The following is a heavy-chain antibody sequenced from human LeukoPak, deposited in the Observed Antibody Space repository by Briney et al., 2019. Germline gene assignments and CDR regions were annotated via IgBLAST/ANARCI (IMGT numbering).Heavy chain of an antibody. J-gene: IGHJ4*02. V-gene: IGHV1-2*02. Sequence: ASVKVSCKASGYTFTGYYMHWVRQAPGQGLEWMGWINPNSGGTNYAQKFQGRVTMTRDTSISTAYTELSRLRSDDTAVYYCARSYSSSIRSQSPFDYWGQGTLVTVSS. CDR3: ARSYSSSIRSQSPFDY. CDR2: INPNSGGT. CDR1: GYTFTGYY. D-gene: IGHD6-6*01.